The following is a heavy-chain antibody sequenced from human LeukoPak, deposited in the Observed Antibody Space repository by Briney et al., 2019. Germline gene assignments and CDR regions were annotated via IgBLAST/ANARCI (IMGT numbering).Heavy chain of an antibody. D-gene: IGHD3-22*01. V-gene: IGHV1-2*02. CDR2: INPNSGGT. Sequence: GASVKVSCKASGYTFTGYYMHWVRQAPGQGLEWMGWINPNSGGTNYAQKFQGRVTMTRDTSISTAYMELSRLRSDDTAVYYCARGHSSGYQAYYFDYWGQGTLVTVSS. CDR1: GYTFTGYY. J-gene: IGHJ4*02. CDR3: ARGHSSGYQAYYFDY.